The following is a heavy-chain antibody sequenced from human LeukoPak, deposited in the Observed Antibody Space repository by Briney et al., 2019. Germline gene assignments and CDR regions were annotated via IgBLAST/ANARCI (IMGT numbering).Heavy chain of an antibody. CDR3: ARYGEN. CDR2: IKSDGIST. J-gene: IGHJ4*02. D-gene: IGHD3-10*01. V-gene: IGHV3-74*01. CDR1: GFTLSSYW. Sequence: GGSLRLSCAAPGFTLSSYWMHSVRQAPGKGLVWVSRIKSDGISTRYADSVKGRFTISRDNAKNTLYLQMNSLRAEDTAVYYCARYGENWGQGTLVTVSS.